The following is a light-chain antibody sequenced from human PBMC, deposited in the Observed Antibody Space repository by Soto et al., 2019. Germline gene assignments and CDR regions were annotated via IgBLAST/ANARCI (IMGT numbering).Light chain of an antibody. V-gene: IGLV1-47*01. J-gene: IGLJ3*02. CDR2: KNS. Sequence: QPVLTQPTSASGTPGQRVTISCSGSTSNIGSNYVYWYEQLPGTAPKLLIYKNSQRPSGVPDRISGSKSGTSASLAISGLRSEDEADYYCVAWDDRLYGQVFGGGTKLTVL. CDR1: TSNIGSNY. CDR3: VAWDDRLYGQV.